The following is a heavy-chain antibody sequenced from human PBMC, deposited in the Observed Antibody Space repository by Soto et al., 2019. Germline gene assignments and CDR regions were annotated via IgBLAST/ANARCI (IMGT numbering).Heavy chain of an antibody. CDR2: INAGNGNT. CDR1: GYTFTSYA. V-gene: IGHV1-3*01. Sequence: GASVKVSCKASGYTFTSYAMHWVRQAPGQRLEWMGWINAGNGNTKYSQKFQGRVTITRDTSASTAYMELSSLRSEDTAVYYCARTYDFWSSYFPHFDYWGQGTLVTVSS. CDR3: ARTYDFWSSYFPHFDY. J-gene: IGHJ4*02. D-gene: IGHD3-3*01.